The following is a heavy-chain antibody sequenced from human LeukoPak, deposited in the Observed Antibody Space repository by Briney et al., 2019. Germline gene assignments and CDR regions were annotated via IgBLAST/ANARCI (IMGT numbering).Heavy chain of an antibody. CDR2: INPNSGGT. CDR1: GYTFTGYY. J-gene: IGHJ6*02. CDR3: ARGEIVVVPAAITDYYYGMDV. V-gene: IGHV1-2*02. Sequence: SVKVSCKASGYTFTGYYMHWVRQAPGQGLEWMGWINPNSGGTNYAQKFQGRVTMTRDTSISTAYMELSRLRSDDTAVYYCARGEIVVVPAAITDYYYGMDVWGQGTTVTVSS. D-gene: IGHD2-2*02.